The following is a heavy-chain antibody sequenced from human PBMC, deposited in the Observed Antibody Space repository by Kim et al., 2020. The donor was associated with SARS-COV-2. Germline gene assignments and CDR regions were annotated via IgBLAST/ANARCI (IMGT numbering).Heavy chain of an antibody. J-gene: IGHJ4*02. V-gene: IGHV3-7*01. CDR2: IKQDESEK. Sequence: GGSLRLSCAASGFSFSNYWMGWVRQAPGKGLEWVANIKQDESEKNYVDSVKGRFTISRDNAKISLYLQMYSLRDEDTAMYYCARGALYQPLLLDYWGQGTRVTVSS. CDR1: GFSFSNYW. D-gene: IGHD2-2*01. CDR3: ARGALYQPLLLDY.